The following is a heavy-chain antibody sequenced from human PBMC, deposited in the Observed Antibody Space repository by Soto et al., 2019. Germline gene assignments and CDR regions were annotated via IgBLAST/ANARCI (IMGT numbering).Heavy chain of an antibody. J-gene: IGHJ4*02. V-gene: IGHV3-7*04. D-gene: IGHD2-2*01. CDR2: IKQDGSEK. CDR1: GFTFSNYW. CDR3: ARGEPVVPESPFDY. Sequence: GGSLRLSCAASGFTFSNYWLNWVRQAPGKGLEWVANIKQDGSEKYYVDSVKGRFTISRDNAENSLYLQMNSLRAEDTAVYYCARGEPVVPESPFDYWGQGTLVTVSS.